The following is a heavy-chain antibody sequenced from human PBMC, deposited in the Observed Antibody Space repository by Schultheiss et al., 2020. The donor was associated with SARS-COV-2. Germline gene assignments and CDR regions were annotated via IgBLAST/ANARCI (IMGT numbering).Heavy chain of an antibody. J-gene: IGHJ4*02. CDR1: GFTFSTHA. CDR3: ARDPYYDSSGYDY. Sequence: GGSLRLSCAASGFTFSTHAMNWVRQAPGKGLEWVSSISSSSSYKYYADSVKGRFTISRDNAKNSVYLQMNSLRAEDTAVYYCARDPYYDSSGYDYWGQGTLVTVSS. CDR2: ISSSSSYK. D-gene: IGHD3-22*01. V-gene: IGHV3-21*01.